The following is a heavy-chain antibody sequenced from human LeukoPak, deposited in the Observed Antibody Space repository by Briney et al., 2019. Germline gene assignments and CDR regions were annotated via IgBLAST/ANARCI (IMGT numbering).Heavy chain of an antibody. CDR2: IYHSGST. CDR3: ANTAKDYYYYYYMDV. V-gene: IGHV4-4*02. CDR1: GGSISSSNW. Sequence: SETLPLTCAVSGGSISSSNWWSWVRQPPGKGLEWVGEIYHSGSTNYHPSLKSRVTISVDTSKNQFSLKLSSVTAADTAVYYCANTAKDYYYYYYMDVWGKGTTVTISS. J-gene: IGHJ6*03. D-gene: IGHD5-18*01.